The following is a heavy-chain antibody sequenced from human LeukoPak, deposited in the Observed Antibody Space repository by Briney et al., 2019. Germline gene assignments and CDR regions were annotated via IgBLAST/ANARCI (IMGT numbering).Heavy chain of an antibody. V-gene: IGHV3-7*01. J-gene: IGHJ6*03. CDR3: AREGPARADYYYYYMDV. CDR1: GFTFSSYW. CDR2: IKQDGSEK. Sequence: GGSLRLSCAASGFTFSSYWMSWVRQAPGKGLEWVANIKQDGSEKYYVDSVKGRFTISRDNAKNSLYLQMNSLRAEDTAVYYCAREGPARADYYYYYMDVWGKGTTVTVSS.